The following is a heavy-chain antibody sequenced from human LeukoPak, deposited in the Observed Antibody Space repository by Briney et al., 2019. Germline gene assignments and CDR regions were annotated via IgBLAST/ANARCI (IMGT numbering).Heavy chain of an antibody. CDR3: ARDGGLHTNFDY. D-gene: IGHD2-15*01. J-gene: IGHJ4*02. CDR1: GFSFTNYW. V-gene: IGHV3-7*01. CDR2: TKPDESAE. Sequence: PGGSLRNSSAAPGFSFTNYWMCLVRQAPGEGREREAHTKPDESAEYYAESVRRRFTPSRDNAHNLPYLQMNRLRAEDTAVYYCARDGGLHTNFDYWGQGTLLTVSS.